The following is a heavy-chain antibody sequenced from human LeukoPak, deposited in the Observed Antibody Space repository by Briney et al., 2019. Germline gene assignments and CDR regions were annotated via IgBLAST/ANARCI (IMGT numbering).Heavy chain of an antibody. D-gene: IGHD2-8*02. V-gene: IGHV3-23*01. CDR1: GFTFSTYA. J-gene: IGHJ4*02. CDR3: AKSAGGYVFDY. Sequence: GGSLRLSCAASGFTFSTYAMSWVRQAPGKGLERVSSISDSGDSTYYADSVKGRFSISRDNSKNTLYLQMNSLRAEDTAVYYCAKSAGGYVFDYWGQGTLVTVSS. CDR2: ISDSGDST.